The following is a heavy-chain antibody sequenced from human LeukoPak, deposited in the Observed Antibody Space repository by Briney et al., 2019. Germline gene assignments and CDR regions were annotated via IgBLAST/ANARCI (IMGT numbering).Heavy chain of an antibody. V-gene: IGHV4-59*11. CDR3: AREGENTFDY. Sequence: SETLSLTCTVSGGSISSHYWSWIRQPPGEGLEWIGYIYYSGSTNYNPSLKSRVTISVDTSKNQFSLKLSSVTAADTAVYYCAREGENTFDYWGQGTLVTVSS. CDR1: GGSISSHY. J-gene: IGHJ4*02. CDR2: IYYSGST.